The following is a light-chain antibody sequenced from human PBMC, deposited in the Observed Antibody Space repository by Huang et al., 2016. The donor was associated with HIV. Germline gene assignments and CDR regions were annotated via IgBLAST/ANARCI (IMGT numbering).Light chain of an antibody. Sequence: EIVLTQSPATLSVSPGARATLSCRARQSLGSNLAWYQQTPGQAPRLLIYDASTRATGIPARFSGSGSVTEFTLTITSLQSEDFAIYYCQQYNNRPPVTFGQGTRLDIK. J-gene: IGKJ5*01. CDR3: QQYNNRPPVT. V-gene: IGKV3-15*01. CDR1: QSLGSN. CDR2: DAS.